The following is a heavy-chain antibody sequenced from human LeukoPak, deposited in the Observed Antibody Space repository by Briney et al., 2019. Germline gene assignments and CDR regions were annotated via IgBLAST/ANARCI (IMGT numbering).Heavy chain of an antibody. J-gene: IGHJ4*02. D-gene: IGHD5-18*01. CDR2: INHSGST. Sequence: SETLSLTCAVYGGSFSGYYWSWIRQPPGKGLEWIGEINHSGSTNYNPSLKSRATISVDTSKNQFSLKLSSVTAADTAVYYCARGRPKYSYGYFDYWGQGTLVTVSS. CDR3: ARGRPKYSYGYFDY. CDR1: GGSFSGYY. V-gene: IGHV4-34*01.